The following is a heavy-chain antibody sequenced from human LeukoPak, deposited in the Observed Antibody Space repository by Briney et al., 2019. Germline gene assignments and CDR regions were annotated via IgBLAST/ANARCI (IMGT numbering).Heavy chain of an antibody. J-gene: IGHJ6*03. CDR2: IEQAGSEK. V-gene: IGHV3-7*01. CDR3: ARLRYHDFWSGYWKYYYYMDV. D-gene: IGHD3-3*01. Sequence: GGSLRLSCAASGFTLSSYWMSWVRQAPGKGLEWVANIEQAGSEKYYVDSVKGRFTISRDNAKNSLYLQMNSLRAEDTAVYYCARLRYHDFWSGYWKYYYYMDVWGKGTTVTVSS. CDR1: GFTLSSYW.